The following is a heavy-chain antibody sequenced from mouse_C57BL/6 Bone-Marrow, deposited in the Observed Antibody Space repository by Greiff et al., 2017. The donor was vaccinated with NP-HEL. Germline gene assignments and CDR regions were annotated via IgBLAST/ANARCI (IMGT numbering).Heavy chain of an antibody. CDR1: GYTFTDYY. CDR2: INPNNGGT. CDR3: AGGSSFWYFDV. D-gene: IGHD1-1*01. Sequence: EVQLQQSGPELVKPGASVKISCKASGYTFTDYYMNWVKQSHGKSLEWIGAINPNNGGTSYNQKFKGKATLTVDKSSSTAYMELRSLTSEDSAVYYCAGGSSFWYFDVWGTGTTVTVSS. V-gene: IGHV1-26*01. J-gene: IGHJ1*03.